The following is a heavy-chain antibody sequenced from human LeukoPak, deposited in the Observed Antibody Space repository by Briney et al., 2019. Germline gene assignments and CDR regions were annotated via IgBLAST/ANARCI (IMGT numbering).Heavy chain of an antibody. CDR3: ASFGDSYGHFDY. J-gene: IGHJ4*02. V-gene: IGHV1-69*13. CDR2: IIPIFGTA. D-gene: IGHD5-18*01. CDR1: GGTFSSYA. Sequence: SVKVSCKASGGTFSSYAISWVRQAPGQGLEWMGGIIPIFGTANYAQKFQGRVTLTADESTSTAYMELSSLRSEDTAVYYCASFGDSYGHFDYWGQGTLVTVSS.